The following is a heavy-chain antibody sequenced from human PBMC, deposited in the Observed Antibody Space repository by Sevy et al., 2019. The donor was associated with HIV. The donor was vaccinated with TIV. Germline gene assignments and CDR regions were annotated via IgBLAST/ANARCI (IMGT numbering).Heavy chain of an antibody. CDR3: ARGHRVGATSKRGTFDY. V-gene: IGHV4-34*01. Sequence: SETLSLTCAVYGGSFSGYYWSWIRQPPGKGLEWIGEINHSGSTNYNPSLKSRVTISVDTSKNQFSLKLSSVTAADTAVYYCARGHRVGATSKRGTFDYWGQGTLVTVSS. D-gene: IGHD1-26*01. CDR2: INHSGST. CDR1: GGSFSGYY. J-gene: IGHJ4*02.